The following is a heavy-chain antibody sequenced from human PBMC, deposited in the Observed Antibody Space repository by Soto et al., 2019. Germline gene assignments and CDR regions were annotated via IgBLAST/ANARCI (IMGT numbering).Heavy chain of an antibody. CDR1: GYSFTSDW. CDR3: ATTILTAYYYYGMDV. D-gene: IGHD3-9*01. J-gene: IGHJ6*02. Sequence: GESLKISCKGSGYSFTSDWIGWVRQMPGKGLEWMGIIYPGDSDTRYSPSFQGQVTISADKSISTAYLQWSSLKASDTAMYYCATTILTAYYYYGMDVWGQGTTVTVSS. V-gene: IGHV5-51*01. CDR2: IYPGDSDT.